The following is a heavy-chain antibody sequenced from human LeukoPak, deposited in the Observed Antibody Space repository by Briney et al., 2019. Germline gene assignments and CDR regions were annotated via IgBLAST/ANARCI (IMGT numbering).Heavy chain of an antibody. D-gene: IGHD1-26*01. J-gene: IGHJ6*02. V-gene: IGHV3-30-3*01. Sequence: TGGSLRLSCAASGFTFSSYAMHWVRQAPVKGLEWVAVISYDGSNKYYADSVKGRFTISRDNSKNTLYLQMNSLRAEDTAVYYCARDREWELLDYYYGMDVWGQGTTVTVSS. CDR3: ARDREWELLDYYYGMDV. CDR2: ISYDGSNK. CDR1: GFTFSSYA.